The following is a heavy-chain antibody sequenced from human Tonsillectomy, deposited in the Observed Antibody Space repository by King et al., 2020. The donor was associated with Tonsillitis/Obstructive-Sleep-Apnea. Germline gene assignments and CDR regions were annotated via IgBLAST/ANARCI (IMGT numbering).Heavy chain of an antibody. CDR1: GFTFGDYA. CDR3: TREGYYDSSGYHTPIHAFDI. Sequence: VQLVESGGGLVQPGRSLRLSCTASGFTFGDYAMSWVRQAPGKGLEWVGFIRSKAYGGTTEYAASVKGRFTISRDDSKSIAYLQMNSLKTEDTAVYYCTREGYYDSSGYHTPIHAFDIWGQGTMVTVSS. V-gene: IGHV3-49*04. D-gene: IGHD3-22*01. CDR2: IRSKAYGGTT. J-gene: IGHJ3*02.